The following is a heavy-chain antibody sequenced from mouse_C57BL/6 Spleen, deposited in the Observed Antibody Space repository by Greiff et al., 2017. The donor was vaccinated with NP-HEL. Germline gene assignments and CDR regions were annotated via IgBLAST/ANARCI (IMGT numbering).Heavy chain of an antibody. J-gene: IGHJ4*01. Sequence: VKLMESGPGLVQPSQSLSITCTVSGFSLTSYGVHWVRQSPGKGLEWLGVIRSGGSTDYNAAFISRLSISKDNSKSQVFFKMNSLQADDTAIYYCARIPGFSYAMDYWGQGTSVTVSS. CDR2: IRSGGST. V-gene: IGHV2-2*01. CDR3: ARIPGFSYAMDY. D-gene: IGHD4-1*01. CDR1: GFSLTSYG.